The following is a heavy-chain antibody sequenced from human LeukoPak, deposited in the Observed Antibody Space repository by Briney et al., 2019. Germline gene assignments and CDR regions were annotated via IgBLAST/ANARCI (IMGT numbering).Heavy chain of an antibody. CDR3: ARDAYVWGSYRYYFDY. V-gene: IGHV1-18*01. J-gene: IGHJ4*02. Sequence: ASVKVSCKASGYTFTSYGISWVRQAPGQGLEWMGWISAYNGNTNYVQKLQGRVTMTTDTSTSTAYMELRSLRSDDTAVYYCARDAYVWGSYRYYFDYWGQGTLVTVSS. CDR2: ISAYNGNT. CDR1: GYTFTSYG. D-gene: IGHD3-16*02.